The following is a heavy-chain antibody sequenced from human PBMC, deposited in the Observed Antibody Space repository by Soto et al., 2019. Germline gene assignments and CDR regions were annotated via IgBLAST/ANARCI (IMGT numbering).Heavy chain of an antibody. CDR1: GGSISSYY. CDR2: IYYSGST. Sequence: SETLSLTCTVSGGSISSYYWSWIRQPPGKGLEWIGYIYYSGSTYYNPSLKSRVTISVDTSKNQFSLKLSSVTAADTAVYYCARHGDIFDYWGQGTLVTVSS. J-gene: IGHJ4*02. V-gene: IGHV4-59*04. D-gene: IGHD3-9*01. CDR3: ARHGDIFDY.